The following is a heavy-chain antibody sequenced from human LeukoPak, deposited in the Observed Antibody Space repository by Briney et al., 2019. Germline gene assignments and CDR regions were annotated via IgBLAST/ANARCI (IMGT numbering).Heavy chain of an antibody. CDR1: GFTFSNYA. CDR2: LSYDGSNK. J-gene: IGHJ4*02. D-gene: IGHD6-13*01. Sequence: GGSLRLSCAASGFTFSNYAMHWVRQAPGKGLGWVAVLSYDGSNKYYADSVKGRFTISRDNSKNTLYLQMNSLRAEDTALFYCARQPYMGIAAAAIDYWGQGTLVTVSS. V-gene: IGHV3-30*04. CDR3: ARQPYMGIAAAAIDY.